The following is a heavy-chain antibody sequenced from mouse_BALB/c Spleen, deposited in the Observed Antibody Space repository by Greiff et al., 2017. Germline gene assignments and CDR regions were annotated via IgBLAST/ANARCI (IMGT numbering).Heavy chain of an antibody. Sequence: EVQGVESGGGLVKPGGSLKLSCAASGFAFSSYDMSWVRQTPEKRLEWVAYISSGGGSTYYPDTVKGRFTISRDNAKNTLYLQMSSLKSEDTAMYYCASDYYGSSYGTAWFAYWGQGTLVTVSA. CDR3: ASDYYGSSYGTAWFAY. V-gene: IGHV5-12-1*01. D-gene: IGHD1-1*01. CDR1: GFAFSSYD. CDR2: ISSGGGST. J-gene: IGHJ3*01.